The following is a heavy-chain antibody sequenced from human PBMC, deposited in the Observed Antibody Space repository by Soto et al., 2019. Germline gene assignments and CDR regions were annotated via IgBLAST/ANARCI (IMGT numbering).Heavy chain of an antibody. D-gene: IGHD6-19*01. Sequence: HGESLKISCKGSGYSFTSYWIGWVRQMPGKGLEWMGIIYPGDSDTRYSPSFQGQVTISADKSISTAYLQWSGLKASDTAMYYCARLSVAGTKAFDYWGQGTLVTVSS. V-gene: IGHV5-51*01. J-gene: IGHJ4*02. CDR3: ARLSVAGTKAFDY. CDR2: IYPGDSDT. CDR1: GYSFTSYW.